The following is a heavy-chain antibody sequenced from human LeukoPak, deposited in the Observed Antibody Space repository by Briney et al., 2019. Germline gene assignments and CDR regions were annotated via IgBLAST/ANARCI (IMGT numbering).Heavy chain of an antibody. CDR1: GYTFTDYG. V-gene: IGHV1-18*04. CDR2: ISAYNGNT. CDR3: ARDVGGGYCSGGSCYPGANWFDP. D-gene: IGHD2-15*01. Sequence: ASVKVSCKASGYTFTDYGISWVRQAPGQGLEWMGWISAYNGNTNYAQKLQGRVTMTTDTSTSTAYMELRSLRSDDTAVYYCARDVGGGYCSGGSCYPGANWFDPWGQGTLVTVSS. J-gene: IGHJ5*02.